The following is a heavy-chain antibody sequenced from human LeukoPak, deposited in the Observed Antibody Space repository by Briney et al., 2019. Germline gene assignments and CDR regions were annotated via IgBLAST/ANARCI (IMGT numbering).Heavy chain of an antibody. CDR2: INPSGGST. V-gene: IGHV1-46*01. CDR1: GYTFTSYY. J-gene: IGHJ6*02. D-gene: IGHD2-2*01. Sequence: GASVKVSCKASGYTFTSYYMHWVRQAPGQGLEWMGIINPSGGSTSYAQKFQGRVTMTRDTSTSTIYMELSSLRSEDTAVYYCAREVVPAADATYYYYYGMDVWGQGTTVTVSS. CDR3: AREVVPAADATYYYYYGMDV.